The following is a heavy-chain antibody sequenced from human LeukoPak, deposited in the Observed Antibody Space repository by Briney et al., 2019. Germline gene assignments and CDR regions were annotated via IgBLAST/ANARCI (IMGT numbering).Heavy chain of an antibody. CDR2: INPNSGGT. CDR3: ARVVPDYYGMDV. Sequence: ASVKVSCKASGYTFTGYYMHWVRQAPGQGLEWMGWINPNSGGTNYAQKFQGWVTMTRDTSISTASMELSRLRSDDTAVYYCARVVPDYYGMDVWGQGTTVTVSS. D-gene: IGHD2-2*01. V-gene: IGHV1-2*04. CDR1: GYTFTGYY. J-gene: IGHJ6*02.